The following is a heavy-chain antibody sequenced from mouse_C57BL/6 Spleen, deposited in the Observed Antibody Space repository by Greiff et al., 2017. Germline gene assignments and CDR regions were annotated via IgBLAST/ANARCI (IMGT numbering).Heavy chain of an antibody. Sequence: QVQLQQPGAELVMPGASVKLSCKASGYTFTSYWMHWVKQRPGQGLEWIGEIDPSDSYTNYNQKFKGKSTLTVDKSSSTAYMQRSSLTSEDSAVYYCARSLYYGSSPYAMDYWGQGTSVTVSS. V-gene: IGHV1-69*01. CDR1: GYTFTSYW. CDR2: IDPSDSYT. CDR3: ARSLYYGSSPYAMDY. D-gene: IGHD1-1*01. J-gene: IGHJ4*01.